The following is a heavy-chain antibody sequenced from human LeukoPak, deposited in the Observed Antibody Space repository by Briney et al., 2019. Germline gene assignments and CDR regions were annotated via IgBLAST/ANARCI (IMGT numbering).Heavy chain of an antibody. CDR1: GYTFTSYG. V-gene: IGHV1-18*01. J-gene: IGHJ4*02. CDR2: ISAYNGNT. CDR3: ARDLEDIVVVPAAIGADY. Sequence: GASVKVSCKASGYTFTSYGISWVRQAPGQGLEWMGWISAYNGNTNYAQKLQGRVTMTTDTSTSTAYMELRSLRSDDPAVYYCARDLEDIVVVPAAIGADYWGQGTLVTVSS. D-gene: IGHD2-2*01.